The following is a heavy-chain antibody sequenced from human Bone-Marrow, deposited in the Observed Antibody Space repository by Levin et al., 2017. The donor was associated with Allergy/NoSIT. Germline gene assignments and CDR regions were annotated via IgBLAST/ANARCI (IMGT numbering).Heavy chain of an antibody. D-gene: IGHD3-9*01. CDR1: GGSVSTDTYY. Sequence: SQTLSLTCNVSGGSVSTDTYYWSWIRQPPGKGLEWIGYISSSGRTYYKPSLLSRITISLHTSKNQFSLKLTSVTPADTAVYYCARDDYSDFTGWVWGQGSLVTVSS. V-gene: IGHV4-61*01. J-gene: IGHJ4*02. CDR2: ISSSGRT. CDR3: ARDDYSDFTGWV.